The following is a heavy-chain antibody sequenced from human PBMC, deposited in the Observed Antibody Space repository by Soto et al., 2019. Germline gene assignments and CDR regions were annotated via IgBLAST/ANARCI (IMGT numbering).Heavy chain of an antibody. CDR2: IIPIFGTA. Sequence: QVQLVQSGAEVKKPGSSVKVSCKASGRTFSSYAISWVRQAPGQGLEWMGGIIPIFGTANYAQKFQGRVTITADKSTSTAYMELSSLRSEDTAVYYCACLVATPKANPLNNCDFDRWGRVTLVTGAS. CDR1: GRTFSSYA. V-gene: IGHV1-69*06. D-gene: IGHD5-12*01. CDR3: ACLVATPKANPLNNCDFDR. J-gene: IGHJ2*01.